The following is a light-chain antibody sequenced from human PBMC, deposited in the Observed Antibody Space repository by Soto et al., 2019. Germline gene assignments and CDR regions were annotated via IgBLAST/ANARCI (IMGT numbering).Light chain of an antibody. V-gene: IGLV2-14*02. Sequence: QSVLTQPASVSGSPGQSITISCTGTSSDVGTYNLVSWYQQHPGKAPKLLISEDNKRPSGVSNRFSGSKSGNTASLTVSGLQAEDEADYYCSSYTGGNPSYVFGTGTKVTVL. CDR2: EDN. J-gene: IGLJ1*01. CDR1: SSDVGTYNL. CDR3: SSYTGGNPSYV.